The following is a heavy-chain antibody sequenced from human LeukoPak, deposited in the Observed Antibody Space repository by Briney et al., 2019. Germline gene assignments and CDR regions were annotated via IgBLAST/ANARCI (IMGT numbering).Heavy chain of an antibody. J-gene: IGHJ4*02. CDR3: AHKGRGSGSYTM. CDR1: GFSLSTTGVG. D-gene: IGHD3-10*01. CDR2: TYWNNDK. V-gene: IGHV2-5*01. Sequence: KRSGPTLVKPTQTLTLTCTFSGFSLSTTGVGVGWIRQPPGKALEWLAVTYWNNDKSYSPSLKSRLTITKDTSKNQVVLIMTNMDPVDTATYYCAHKGRGSGSYTMWGQGTLVTVSS.